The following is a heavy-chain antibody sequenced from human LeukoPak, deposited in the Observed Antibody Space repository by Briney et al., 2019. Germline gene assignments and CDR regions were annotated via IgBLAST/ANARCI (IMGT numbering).Heavy chain of an antibody. D-gene: IGHD2-21*02. CDR2: ISSSGSTI. Sequence: GGSLRLSCAASGFTFSSYAMTWVRQAPGKGLEWVSYISSSGSTIYYADSVKGRFTISRDNAKNSLYLQMNSLRVEDTAVYYCAKDLERHIVVVTASAVDYWGQGTLVTVSS. J-gene: IGHJ4*02. CDR1: GFTFSSYA. CDR3: AKDLERHIVVVTASAVDY. V-gene: IGHV3-48*04.